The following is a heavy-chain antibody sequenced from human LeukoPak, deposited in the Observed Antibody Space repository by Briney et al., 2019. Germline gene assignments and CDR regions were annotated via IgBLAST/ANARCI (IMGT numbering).Heavy chain of an antibody. CDR2: IKQDGSEK. CDR1: GFTFSDYW. Sequence: GGSLRLSCAASGFTFSDYWMSWVRQAPGKGLEWVANIKQDGSEKYSVDSVKGRFTISRDNAKNSLFLQMNSLRAEDTAVYYCARGPLDSFDIWGQGTMVTVSS. V-gene: IGHV3-7*01. D-gene: IGHD2-21*01. J-gene: IGHJ3*02. CDR3: ARGPLDSFDI.